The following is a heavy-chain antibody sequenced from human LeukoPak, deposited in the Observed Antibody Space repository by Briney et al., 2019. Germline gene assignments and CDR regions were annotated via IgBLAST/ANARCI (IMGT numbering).Heavy chain of an antibody. CDR2: IRSKTYSEAT. CDR3: ARPLVDRMATLDWYFDL. J-gene: IGHJ2*01. CDR1: GFAFDDYG. V-gene: IGHV3-49*04. D-gene: IGHD5-12*01. Sequence: GGSLRLSCTASGFAFDDYGVAWVRQAPGKGLEWVGFIRSKTYSEATEYAASVIGRFTFSRDDSKRIAYLQMNSLKTEDTAMYYCARPLVDRMATLDWYFDLWGRGTLVTVSS.